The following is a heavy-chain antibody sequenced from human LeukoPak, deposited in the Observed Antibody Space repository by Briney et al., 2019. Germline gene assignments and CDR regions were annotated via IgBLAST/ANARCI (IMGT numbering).Heavy chain of an antibody. D-gene: IGHD6-13*01. V-gene: IGHV3-30*02. J-gene: IGHJ4*02. Sequence: GESLRLSCTTSGFIFSNYGMHWVRQAPGKGLEWVALIRNDIPKDGINKYYADSVRGRFTISRDNSKKTVYLQMNSLRVADTAMYYCAKGDSNWGQGTLVTVSS. CDR1: GFIFSNYG. CDR3: AKGDSN. CDR2: IRNDIPKDGINK.